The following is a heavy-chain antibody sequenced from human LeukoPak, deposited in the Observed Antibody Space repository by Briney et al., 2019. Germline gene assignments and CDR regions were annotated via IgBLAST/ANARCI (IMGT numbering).Heavy chain of an antibody. V-gene: IGHV3-74*01. Sequence: GGSLRLSCAASGFTFSSYWMHWVRQAPGKGLVWVSRIYTDGSTISYADSVKGRFTISRDNAKNTLYLQMNSLRAEDTAVYYCARDEADCGGDCYPDYWGQGTLVTVSS. CDR3: ARDEADCGGDCYPDY. D-gene: IGHD2-21*01. J-gene: IGHJ4*02. CDR2: IYTDGSTI. CDR1: GFTFSSYW.